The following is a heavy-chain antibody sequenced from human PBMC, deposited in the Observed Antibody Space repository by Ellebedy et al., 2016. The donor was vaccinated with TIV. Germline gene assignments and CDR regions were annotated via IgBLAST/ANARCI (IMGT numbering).Heavy chain of an antibody. J-gene: IGHJ6*03. CDR1: GYTFTSYD. CDR2: MNPNSGNT. D-gene: IGHD4-11*01. Sequence: ASVKVSCXASGYTFTSYDINWVRQATGQGLEWMGWMNPNSGNTGCAQKFQGRVTMTRNTSISTAYMELSSLRSEDTAVYYCARMTTNAYPHYYYYMDVWGKGTTVTVSS. V-gene: IGHV1-8*01. CDR3: ARMTTNAYPHYYYYMDV.